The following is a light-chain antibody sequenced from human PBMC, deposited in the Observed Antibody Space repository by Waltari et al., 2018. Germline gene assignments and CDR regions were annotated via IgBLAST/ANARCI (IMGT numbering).Light chain of an antibody. J-gene: IGLJ3*02. Sequence: SQKLTQPASLSVAPGQTATISCSAARLGDKYVSWYRLRPGQSPVLVIYQDNKRPSGIPERFSGSNSGDTATLTISGTQSLDEAAYYCQSWDTNTQVVFGGGTKLAVL. CDR2: QDN. CDR3: QSWDTNTQVV. V-gene: IGLV3-1*01. CDR1: RLGDKY.